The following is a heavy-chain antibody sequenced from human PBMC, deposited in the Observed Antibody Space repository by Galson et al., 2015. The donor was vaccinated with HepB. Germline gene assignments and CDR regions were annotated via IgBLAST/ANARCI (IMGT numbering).Heavy chain of an antibody. CDR2: INAGNGNT. CDR1: GYTFTSYA. CDR3: ARDWVYRGRVAGPVDY. V-gene: IGHV1-3*01. D-gene: IGHD6-19*01. Sequence: SVKVSCKASGYTFTSYAMHWVRQAPGQRLEWMGWINAGNGNTKYSQKFQGRVTITRDTSASTAYMELSSLRSEDTAVYYCARDWVYRGRVAGPVDYWGQGTLVTVSS. J-gene: IGHJ4*02.